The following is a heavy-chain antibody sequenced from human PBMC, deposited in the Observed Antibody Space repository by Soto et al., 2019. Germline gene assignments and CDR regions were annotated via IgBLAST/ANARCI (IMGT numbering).Heavy chain of an antibody. CDR1: GGSMSSYY. CDR2: ISYSGST. Sequence: LSLPGTVSGGSMSSYYWTWLRQSPGRGLEWIGYISYSGSTYYNPSLKSRVTISADTSKNQFSLRMNSMIAAETAVYYCARADPDASVGYWGQGTLVTVSS. J-gene: IGHJ4*02. V-gene: IGHV4-59*01. CDR3: ARADPDASVGY. D-gene: IGHD2-15*01.